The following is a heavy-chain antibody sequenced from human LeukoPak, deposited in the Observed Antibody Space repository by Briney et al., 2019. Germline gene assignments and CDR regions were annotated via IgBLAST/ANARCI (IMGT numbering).Heavy chain of an antibody. V-gene: IGHV3-11*04. CDR3: ARGHYLGTTSGNWFDP. D-gene: IGHD1-7*01. CDR1: GFTLSDYY. Sequence: GGSLRLSCAASGFTLSDYYMTWIRQAPGKGLEWVSYISSGGTTIYYADSVKGRFTISRDNAKNSLYLQMNSLRAEDTAVYYCARGHYLGTTSGNWFDPWGQGTLVTVSS. J-gene: IGHJ5*02. CDR2: ISSGGTTI.